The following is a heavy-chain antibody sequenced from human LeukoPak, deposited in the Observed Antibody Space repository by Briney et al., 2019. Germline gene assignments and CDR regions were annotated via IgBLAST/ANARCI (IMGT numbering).Heavy chain of an antibody. CDR1: GGSISIYY. Sequence: SETLSLTCTVSGGSISIYYWSWIRQPPGKGLEWIGYIYDSGSTNYNPSLKSRVTISVDTSKNQFSLKLSSVTAADTAVYYCARGSPRNNFAFDIWGQGTMVTVSS. CDR2: IYDSGST. D-gene: IGHD1-1*01. CDR3: ARGSPRNNFAFDI. J-gene: IGHJ3*02. V-gene: IGHV4-59*01.